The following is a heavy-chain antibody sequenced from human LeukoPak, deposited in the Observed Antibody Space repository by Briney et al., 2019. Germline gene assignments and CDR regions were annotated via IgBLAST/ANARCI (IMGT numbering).Heavy chain of an antibody. CDR2: INTGNGNT. J-gene: IGHJ4*02. CDR1: GYTFTNYG. Sequence: GASVKVSCKTSGYTFTNYGMHWVRQAPRQSPEWMGWINTGNGNTKSSQKFQGRVTITRDTSASTAYMELSSLRSEDTAVYYCTLTDYGDYWGQGTLVTVSS. CDR3: TLTDYGDY. V-gene: IGHV1-3*04.